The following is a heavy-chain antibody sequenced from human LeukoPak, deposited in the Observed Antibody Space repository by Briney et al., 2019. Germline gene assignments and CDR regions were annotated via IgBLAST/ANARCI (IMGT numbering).Heavy chain of an antibody. CDR1: GFTFSSYE. CDR3: ARAEGYYDSGVFDP. Sequence: GGSLRLSCAASGFTFSSYEMNWVRQAPGKGLEWVSYISSSGSTIYYADSVKGRFTISRDNSKNTLYLQMNSLRAEDTAVYYCARAEGYYDSGVFDPWGQGTLVTVSS. V-gene: IGHV3-48*03. J-gene: IGHJ5*02. D-gene: IGHD3-22*01. CDR2: ISSSGSTI.